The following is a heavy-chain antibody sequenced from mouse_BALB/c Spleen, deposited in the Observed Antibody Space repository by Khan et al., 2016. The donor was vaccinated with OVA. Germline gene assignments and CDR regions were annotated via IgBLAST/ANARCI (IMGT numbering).Heavy chain of an antibody. CDR1: GFAFSSYD. V-gene: IGHV5-12-1*01. Sequence: EVELVESGGGLVKPGGSLKLSCAASGFAFSSYDMSWVRQTPEKRLEWVAYISSGGGSTYYPDTVKGRFTISRDNAKNILYLQMGSLKSEDTAMYYCARHGGTWFAYWGQGTLVTVSA. CDR3: ARHGGTWFAY. J-gene: IGHJ3*01. D-gene: IGHD3-3*01. CDR2: ISSGGGST.